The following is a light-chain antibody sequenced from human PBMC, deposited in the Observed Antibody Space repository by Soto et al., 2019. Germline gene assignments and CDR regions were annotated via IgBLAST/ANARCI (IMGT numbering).Light chain of an antibody. CDR2: LNSDGSH. J-gene: IGLJ1*01. Sequence: QPVLTQSPSASASLGASVKLTCTLSSGHSSYAIAWHQQQPEKGPRSLMKLNSDGSHSKGDGIPDRFSGSSSGAERYLTISSLQSEDEADYYCQTWGTGIHVFGTGTKLTVL. CDR3: QTWGTGIHV. V-gene: IGLV4-69*01. CDR1: SGHSSYA.